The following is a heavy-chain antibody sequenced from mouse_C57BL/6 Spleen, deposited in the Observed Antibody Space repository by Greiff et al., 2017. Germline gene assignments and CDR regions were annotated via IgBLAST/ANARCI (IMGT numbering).Heavy chain of an antibody. J-gene: IGHJ3*01. CDR3: TGVDSGSSYVCRSWFAY. D-gene: IGHD1-1*01. CDR2: IDPETGGT. CDR1: GYTFTDYE. V-gene: IGHV1-15*01. Sequence: QVQLQQSGAELVRPGASVTLSCKASGYTFTDYEMHWVKQTPVHGLEWIGAIDPETGGTAYNQKFKGKATLTADKSSSTAYMELRSLTSTDSAVYYCTGVDSGSSYVCRSWFAYGGQGTLVTVSA.